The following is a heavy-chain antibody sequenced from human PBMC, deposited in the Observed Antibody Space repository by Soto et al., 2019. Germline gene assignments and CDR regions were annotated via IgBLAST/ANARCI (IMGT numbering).Heavy chain of an antibody. J-gene: IGHJ3*02. V-gene: IGHV3-30*18. Sequence: PGGSLRLSCAASGFTFSSYGMHWVRQAPGKGLEWVAVISYDGSNKYYADSVKGRFTISRDNSKNTLYLQMNSLRAEDTAVYYSAKEQNYDFWSGYDAFDIWGQGTMVT. CDR3: AKEQNYDFWSGYDAFDI. CDR2: ISYDGSNK. CDR1: GFTFSSYG. D-gene: IGHD3-3*01.